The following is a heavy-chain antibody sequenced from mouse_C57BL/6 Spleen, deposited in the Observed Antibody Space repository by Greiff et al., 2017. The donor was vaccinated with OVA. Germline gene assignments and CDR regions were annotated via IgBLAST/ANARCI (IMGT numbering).Heavy chain of an antibody. CDR2: ISSGSSTI. D-gene: IGHD1-1*01. J-gene: IGHJ1*03. Sequence: EVHLVESGGGLVKPGGSLKLSCAASGFTFSDYGMHWVRQAPEKGLEWVAYISSGSSTIYYADTVKGRFTISRDNAKNTLFLQMTSLRSEDTAMYYCARGIYYYGSSPWYFDVWGTGTTVTVSS. V-gene: IGHV5-17*01. CDR1: GFTFSDYG. CDR3: ARGIYYYGSSPWYFDV.